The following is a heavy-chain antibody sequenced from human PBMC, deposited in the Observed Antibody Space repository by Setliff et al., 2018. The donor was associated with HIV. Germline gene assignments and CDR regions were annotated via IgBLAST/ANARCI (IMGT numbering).Heavy chain of an antibody. D-gene: IGHD2-15*01. V-gene: IGHV4-4*07. CDR3: ARRDPAALSPFDC. Sequence: SETLSLTCTVSGGSISRYYRSWIRQPAGKGLEWIGRVYVDGSTNYNPSLKSRVTMSLDTSKNQLSLKLSSVTAADTAVYYCARRDPAALSPFDCWGQGTLVTVSS. CDR2: VYVDGST. J-gene: IGHJ4*02. CDR1: GGSISRYY.